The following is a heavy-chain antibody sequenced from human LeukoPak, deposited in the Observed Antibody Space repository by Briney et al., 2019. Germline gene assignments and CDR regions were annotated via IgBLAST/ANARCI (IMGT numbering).Heavy chain of an antibody. D-gene: IGHD1-26*01. Sequence: SETLSLTCTVSDGSISNYYWSWIRQPPGKGLEWIGYIYYSGSTNYNPSLKSRVTISVDTSKNQFSLKLSSVTAADTAVYYCARVGGTNYYYYGMDVWGQGTTVTVSS. CDR2: IYYSGST. J-gene: IGHJ6*02. V-gene: IGHV4-59*01. CDR1: DGSISNYY. CDR3: ARVGGTNYYYYGMDV.